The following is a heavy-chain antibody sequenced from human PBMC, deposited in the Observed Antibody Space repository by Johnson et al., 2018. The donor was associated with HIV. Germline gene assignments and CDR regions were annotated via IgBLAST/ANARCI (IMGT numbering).Heavy chain of an antibody. CDR1: GFTFSSFA. V-gene: IGHV3-30*18. J-gene: IGHJ3*02. CDR2: ISYDGSKK. D-gene: IGHD5-18*01. CDR3: AKPLGGRDTAMVAIGFDI. Sequence: VQLVESGGGVVQPGRSLRLSCAASGFTFSSFAMHWVRQAPGKGLEWVAVISYDGSKKYYAGSVKGRFTISRDNSKNTLYLQMNSLSAEDSAVYYCAKPLGGRDTAMVAIGFDIWGQGTMVTVSS.